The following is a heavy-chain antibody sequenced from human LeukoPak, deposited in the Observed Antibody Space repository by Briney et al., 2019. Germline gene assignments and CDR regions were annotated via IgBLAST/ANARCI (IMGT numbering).Heavy chain of an antibody. CDR3: AREAVSYYYYYMDV. D-gene: IGHD2-8*01. V-gene: IGHV4-61*02. Sequence: SQTLSLTCTVSGGSISSGSYYWSWIRQPAGKGLEWIGRIYTSGSTDYNPSLKSRVTISVDTSKNQFPLKLSSVTAADTAVYYCAREAVSYYYYYMDVWGKGTTVTISS. CDR1: GGSISSGSYY. CDR2: IYTSGST. J-gene: IGHJ6*03.